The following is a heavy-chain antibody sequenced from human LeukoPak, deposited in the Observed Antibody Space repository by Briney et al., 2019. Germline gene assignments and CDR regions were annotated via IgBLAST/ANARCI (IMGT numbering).Heavy chain of an antibody. Sequence: PGGSLRLSCAASGFSFSSYWMHWVRHAPGKGLVWVSHINTDGSSTDYADSVKGRFTISRDNAKNTLYLQMNSLRAEDTAVYYCARRTYISAAGHFDYWGQGTLVTVSS. CDR1: GFSFSSYW. J-gene: IGHJ4*02. V-gene: IGHV3-74*01. CDR3: ARRTYISAAGHFDY. D-gene: IGHD6-13*01. CDR2: INTDGSST.